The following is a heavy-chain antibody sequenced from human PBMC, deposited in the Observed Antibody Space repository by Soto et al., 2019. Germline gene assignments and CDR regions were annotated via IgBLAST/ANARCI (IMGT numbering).Heavy chain of an antibody. J-gene: IGHJ1*01. CDR3: ARTLRGAEYLQF. CDR1: GYTFTGYY. CDR2: INSNTGDT. D-gene: IGHD3-10*01. V-gene: IGHV1-2*06. Sequence: QVQLVQSGAEVKKPGASVTVSCKASGYTFTGYYIYWVRQAPGQGLEWMGRINSNTGDTRYAQRFQGKVTMTSDTSTNTAYMELRSLKSNDTAVYYCARTLRGAEYLQFWGQGTLVTVSS.